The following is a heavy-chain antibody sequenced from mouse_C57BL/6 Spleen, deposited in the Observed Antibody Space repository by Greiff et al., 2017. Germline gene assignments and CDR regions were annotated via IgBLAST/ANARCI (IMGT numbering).Heavy chain of an antibody. CDR1: GYTFTDYN. V-gene: IGHV1-18*01. Sequence: VQLQQSGPELVKPGASVKIPCKASGYTFTDYNMDWVKQSHGKSLEWIGDINPNNGGTIYNQKFKGKATLTVDKSSSTAYMELRSLTSEDTAVYYCARRQLRVYYFDYWGQGTTLTVSS. CDR3: ARRQLRVYYFDY. D-gene: IGHD3-2*02. CDR2: INPNNGGT. J-gene: IGHJ2*01.